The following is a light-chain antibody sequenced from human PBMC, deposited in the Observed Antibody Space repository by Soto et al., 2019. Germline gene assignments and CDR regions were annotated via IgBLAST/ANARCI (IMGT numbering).Light chain of an antibody. V-gene: IGLV4-69*01. CDR2: INSDGSH. CDR1: SGHTSYA. J-gene: IGLJ2*01. CDR3: QPWGTGIVT. Sequence: QPVLTQSPSASASPGASVKLTCTLSSGHTSYAIAWHQQQPEKGPRFLMKINSDGSHSKGDGVPDRFSGSSSGAERYFTISSLQSEDEADYYCQPWGTGIVTFGGGTKLTVL.